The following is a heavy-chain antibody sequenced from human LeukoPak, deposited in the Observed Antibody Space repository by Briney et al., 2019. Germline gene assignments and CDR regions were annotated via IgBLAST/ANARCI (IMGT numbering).Heavy chain of an antibody. CDR3: ASSRVGATTSPLDY. D-gene: IGHD1-26*01. CDR1: GYTFTSYD. J-gene: IGHJ4*02. Sequence: ASVKVSCKASGYTFTSYDINWVRQATGQGLEWMGWMNPNSGNTGYAQKFQGRVTITRNTSISTAYMELSSLRSEDTAVYYCASSRVGATTSPLDYWGQGTLVTVSS. CDR2: MNPNSGNT. V-gene: IGHV1-8*03.